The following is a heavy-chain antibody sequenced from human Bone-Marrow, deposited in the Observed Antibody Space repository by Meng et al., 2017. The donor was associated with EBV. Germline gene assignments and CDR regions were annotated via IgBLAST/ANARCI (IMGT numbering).Heavy chain of an antibody. CDR3: ASESGRGFTPDY. Sequence: VQLVQAGAEGKKPGSSVKVSCKTSGGTFRSDAVSWVRQAPGQGLEWMGGLIPMSDAPHYAQKFQGRVTIIADESTSTHYMDLSGLRSEDTAVYYCASESGRGFTPDYWGQGTLVTVSS. D-gene: IGHD3-10*01. V-gene: IGHV1-69*01. J-gene: IGHJ4*02. CDR1: GGTFRSDA. CDR2: LIPMSDAP.